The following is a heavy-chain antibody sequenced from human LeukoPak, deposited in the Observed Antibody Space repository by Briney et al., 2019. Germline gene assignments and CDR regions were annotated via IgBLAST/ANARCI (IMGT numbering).Heavy chain of an antibody. CDR1: GFTFSSYA. CDR2: ISGSGGST. Sequence: PGGSLRLSCAASGFTFSSYAMSWVRQAPGKGLEWVSAISGSGGSTYYADSVKGRFTISRDNSKNTLYLQMNSLRAEDTAVYYCAKDQTQYCSSTSCSIRGDFDYWGQGTLVTVSS. V-gene: IGHV3-23*01. D-gene: IGHD2-2*01. CDR3: AKDQTQYCSSTSCSIRGDFDY. J-gene: IGHJ4*02.